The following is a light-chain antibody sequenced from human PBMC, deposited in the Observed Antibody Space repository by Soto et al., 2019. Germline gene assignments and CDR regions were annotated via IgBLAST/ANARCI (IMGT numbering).Light chain of an antibody. J-gene: IGLJ6*01. CDR3: ASFRSGTILV. CDR1: RSDIGDSNF. CDR2: EVN. V-gene: IGLV2-14*01. Sequence: QSALTQPASVSGSPGQSVTISCTGPRSDIGDSNFISWYQHSPGKAPRLLIYEVNNRPSGVSRRFSGSMAGNTASLTISGLLEDDEADYFCASFRSGTILVFGSGTKVTVL.